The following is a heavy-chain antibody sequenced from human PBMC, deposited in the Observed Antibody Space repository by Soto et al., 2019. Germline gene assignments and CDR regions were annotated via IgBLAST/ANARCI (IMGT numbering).Heavy chain of an antibody. D-gene: IGHD6-13*01. CDR2: IYPGDHET. CDR3: ARSPRSSPYFDY. J-gene: IGHJ4*02. V-gene: IGHV5-51*01. Sequence: GESLKISCRCSGYTFSNFWIAWVRHLPGKGLEWMGIIYPGDHETRYSPSFHGKVTISADKSINTAYLQWSSLEASDSAFYYCARSPRSSPYFDYWGQGALVTVSS. CDR1: GYTFSNFW.